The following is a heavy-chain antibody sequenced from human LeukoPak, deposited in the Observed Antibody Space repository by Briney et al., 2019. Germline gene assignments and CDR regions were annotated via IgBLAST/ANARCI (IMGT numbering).Heavy chain of an antibody. J-gene: IGHJ4*02. CDR1: GFTFSSYA. V-gene: IGHV3-23*01. CDR3: AKDQGYSYGPLDY. CDR2: ISGSGGST. Sequence: GGSLRLSCAASGFTFSSYAMSWVRQASGKGLEWVSAISGSGGSTYYADSVKGRFTISRDNSKNTLYLQMNSLRAEDTAVYYCAKDQGYSYGPLDYWGQGTLVTVSS. D-gene: IGHD5-18*01.